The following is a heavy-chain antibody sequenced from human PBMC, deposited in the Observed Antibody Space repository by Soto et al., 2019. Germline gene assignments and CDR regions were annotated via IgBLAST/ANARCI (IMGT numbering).Heavy chain of an antibody. V-gene: IGHV1-46*03. CDR2: INPSGGGT. D-gene: IGHD3-3*01. J-gene: IGHJ6*03. CDR3: ASSASISHYYYMDV. Sequence: GASVKVSCKASGYTFTSYYMHCVRQAPGQGLEWMGIINPSGGGTSYAQKFQGRVTMTRDTSTSTVCMELSSLRSEDTAVYYCASSASISHYYYMDVWGKGTTVTVSS. CDR1: GYTFTSYY.